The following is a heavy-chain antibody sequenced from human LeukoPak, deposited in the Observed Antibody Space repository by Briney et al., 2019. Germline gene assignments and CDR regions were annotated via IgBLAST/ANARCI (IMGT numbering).Heavy chain of an antibody. Sequence: GASVKVSCKVSGYTLTELSMHWVRRAPGKGLEWMGGFDPEDGETIYAQKFQGRVTMTEDTSTDTAYMELSSLRSEDTAVYYCATLRGDTREFDYWGQGTLVTVSS. CDR3: ATLRGDTREFDY. D-gene: IGHD3-16*01. CDR2: FDPEDGET. CDR1: GYTLTELS. J-gene: IGHJ4*02. V-gene: IGHV1-24*01.